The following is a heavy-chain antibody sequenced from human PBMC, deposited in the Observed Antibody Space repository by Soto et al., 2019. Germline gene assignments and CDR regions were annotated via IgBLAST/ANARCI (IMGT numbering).Heavy chain of an antibody. J-gene: IGHJ6*04. D-gene: IGHD3-3*01. V-gene: IGHV1-8*01. Sequence: ASVKVSCKASGYTFTSYDINWVRQATGQGLEWMGWMNPNRGNTGYAQKFQGRVTMTRNTSISTAYMELSSLSSEDTAVYYSARVGLLFLEWFPATDYYGMGVWGKGTTVTVSS. CDR1: GYTFTSYD. CDR2: MNPNRGNT. CDR3: ARVGLLFLEWFPATDYYGMGV.